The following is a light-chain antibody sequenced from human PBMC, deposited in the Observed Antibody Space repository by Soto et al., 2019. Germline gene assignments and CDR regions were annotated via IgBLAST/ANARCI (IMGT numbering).Light chain of an antibody. Sequence: EIVLTQSPGTLSLSPGERATLSFRASQSVTSSYLTWYQQKPGQAPRLLIYGASTRAAGIPDRFSGSGSGTDFTLTISSLEPEDFAVYYCQQYGKFPITFGQGTRLEIK. CDR1: QSVTSSY. CDR2: GAS. J-gene: IGKJ5*01. V-gene: IGKV3-20*01. CDR3: QQYGKFPIT.